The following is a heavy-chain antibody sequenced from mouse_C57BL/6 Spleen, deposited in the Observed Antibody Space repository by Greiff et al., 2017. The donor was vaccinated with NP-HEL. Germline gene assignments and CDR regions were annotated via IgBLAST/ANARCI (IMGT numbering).Heavy chain of an antibody. V-gene: IGHV5-15*01. D-gene: IGHD1-1*01. Sequence: EVKLMESGGGLVQPGGSLKLSCAASGFTFSDYGLAWVRQAPRKGPEWVAFISNLAYSLYYADTVTGRFTISRENAKNTLYLEMSRLRSEDTAMYYCARHGDGSSLDYWGQGTTLTVSS. J-gene: IGHJ2*01. CDR1: GFTFSDYG. CDR3: ARHGDGSSLDY. CDR2: ISNLAYSL.